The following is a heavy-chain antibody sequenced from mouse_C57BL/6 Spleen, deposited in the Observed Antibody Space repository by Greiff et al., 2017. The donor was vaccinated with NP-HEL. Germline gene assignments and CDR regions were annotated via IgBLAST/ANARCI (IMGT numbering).Heavy chain of an antibody. V-gene: IGHV1-19*01. CDR1: GYTFTDYY. Sequence: VQLQQSGPVLVKPGASVKMSCKASGYTFTDYYMNWVKQSHGKSLEWIGVINPYNGGTSYNQKFKGKATLTVDKSSSTAYMELNSLTSEDSAVYYCARYGNYSWYFDVWGTGTTVTVSS. J-gene: IGHJ1*03. CDR3: ARYGNYSWYFDV. D-gene: IGHD2-1*01. CDR2: INPYNGGT.